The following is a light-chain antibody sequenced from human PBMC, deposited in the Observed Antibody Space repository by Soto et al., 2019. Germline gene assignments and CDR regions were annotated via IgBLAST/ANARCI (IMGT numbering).Light chain of an antibody. Sequence: IQLTQSPSSLSASVGDRVTITCRASQGIASYLAWYQQKPGKAPKLLIYAATTLQSGVTSRFSGSGSVTDFTLTISSVHPEDFAAYYCLQLNGFPITVGQGTRLEIK. CDR2: AAT. CDR1: QGIASY. V-gene: IGKV1-9*01. CDR3: LQLNGFPIT. J-gene: IGKJ5*01.